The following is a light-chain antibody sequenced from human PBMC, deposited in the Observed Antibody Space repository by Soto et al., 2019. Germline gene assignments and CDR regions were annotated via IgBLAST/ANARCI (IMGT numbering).Light chain of an antibody. Sequence: EIVLTQSPDTLYLSPGEGATLSCRASQRVNSSYLAWYQQKHDQAPRLLFSGASDRAAGVPARVSGSGSGKDFTLTISRLEPEDFAVYYCQQYVNSPVTFGQGTRLQIK. J-gene: IGKJ2*01. V-gene: IGKV3-20*01. CDR3: QQYVNSPVT. CDR1: QRVNSSY. CDR2: GAS.